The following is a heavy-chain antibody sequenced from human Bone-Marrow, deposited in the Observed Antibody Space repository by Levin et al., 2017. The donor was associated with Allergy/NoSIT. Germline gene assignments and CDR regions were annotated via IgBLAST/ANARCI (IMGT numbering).Heavy chain of an antibody. CDR3: ARGSGSTSSGLNY. CDR2: INRYNGNT. V-gene: IGHV1-18*01. CDR1: GYTFTNYD. Sequence: ASVKVSCKASGYTFTNYDVSWVRQAPGQGLEWMGWINRYNGNTNYAHNLRGRVTLTTDTSTSTAYMELSSLRSDDTAVYYCARGSGSTSSGLNYWGQGTLVTVSS. D-gene: IGHD6-6*01. J-gene: IGHJ4*02.